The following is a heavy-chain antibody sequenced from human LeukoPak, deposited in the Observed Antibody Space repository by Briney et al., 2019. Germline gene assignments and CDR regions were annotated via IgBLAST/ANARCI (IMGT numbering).Heavy chain of an antibody. CDR1: GFTLSSYS. Sequence: KPGGSLRLSCAASGFTLSSYSMNWVRQAPGKGLEWVSSISSSSYRYYADSVKGRFTISRDNAKNSLYLQMNSLRAEDTAVYYCARTAAGTYYYYYMDVWGKGTTVTVSS. CDR2: ISSSSYR. CDR3: ARTAAGTYYYYYMDV. J-gene: IGHJ6*03. D-gene: IGHD6-13*01. V-gene: IGHV3-21*01.